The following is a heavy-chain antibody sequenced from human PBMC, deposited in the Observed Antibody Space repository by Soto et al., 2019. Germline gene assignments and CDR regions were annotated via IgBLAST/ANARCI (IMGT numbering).Heavy chain of an antibody. CDR1: GDSVFSNSAA. CDR3: AREEDIVVVVASDAFDI. Sequence: LSQTLSLTCAISGDSVFSNSAAWNWIRQSPSRGLEWLGRTYYRSKWYNDYAVSVKSRITINPDTSKNQFSLQLNSVTPEDTAVYYCAREEDIVVVVASDAFDIWGQGTMVTVSS. D-gene: IGHD2-15*01. J-gene: IGHJ3*02. V-gene: IGHV6-1*01. CDR2: TYYRSKWYN.